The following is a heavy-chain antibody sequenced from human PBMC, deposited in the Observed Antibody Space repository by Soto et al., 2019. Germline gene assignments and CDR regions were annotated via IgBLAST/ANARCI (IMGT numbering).Heavy chain of an antibody. Sequence: EVQLVESGGGLVQPGRSLRLSCAASGFTFDDYAMHWVRQAPGKGLEWVSGISWHSGSIGYADSVKGRFTISRDNAKNFLYLQTNSRRAEYTALYYCAKDRSPVYSSGWYVFDPWGQGTLVTVSS. J-gene: IGHJ5*02. CDR2: ISWHSGSI. CDR3: AKDRSPVYSSGWYVFDP. D-gene: IGHD6-19*01. CDR1: GFTFDDYA. V-gene: IGHV3-9*01.